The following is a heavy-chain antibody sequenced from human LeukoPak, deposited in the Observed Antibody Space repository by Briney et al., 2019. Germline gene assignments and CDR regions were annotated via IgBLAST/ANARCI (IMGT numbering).Heavy chain of an antibody. CDR2: ISGSGGST. CDR3: AKEGFYCSGGSCYSFYYYYMDV. Sequence: GGTLRLSCAASGFTFSNYGMSWVRQAPGKGLEWVAAISGSGGSTYYADSVKGRFTISRDNAKNSLYLQMNSLRAEDTAVYYCAKEGFYCSGGSCYSFYYYYMDVWGKGTTVTVSS. J-gene: IGHJ6*03. V-gene: IGHV3-23*01. D-gene: IGHD2-15*01. CDR1: GFTFSNYG.